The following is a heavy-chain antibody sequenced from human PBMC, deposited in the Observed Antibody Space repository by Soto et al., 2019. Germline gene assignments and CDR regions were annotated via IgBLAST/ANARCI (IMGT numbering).Heavy chain of an antibody. Sequence: EVQLVESGGGLVKPGGSLRLSCAASGFTFSNAWMNWVRQAPGKGLEWVGRIKSKTDGGTTDYAAPVKGIFTISRDDSKNTLYLQMNSMKTEDTAVYYCTTDGDIVVVVASSYFDYWGQGTLVTVSS. V-gene: IGHV3-15*07. D-gene: IGHD2-15*01. CDR1: GFTFSNAW. CDR3: TTDGDIVVVVASSYFDY. J-gene: IGHJ4*02. CDR2: IKSKTDGGTT.